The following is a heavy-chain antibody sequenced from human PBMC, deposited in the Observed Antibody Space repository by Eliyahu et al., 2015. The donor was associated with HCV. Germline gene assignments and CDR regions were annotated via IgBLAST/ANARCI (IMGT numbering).Heavy chain of an antibody. J-gene: IGHJ4*02. Sequence: VQLVQSGAEVKKPGESLKXSXKASGXTFXSXWACAGCAXCPGKGWEWMGIIHPGDSDTRYRPSFEGQVTISADRSISTAYLQWSSLKASDTAMYYCARLDLASSWDYWGQGTHLTVSS. CDR1: GXTFXSXW. CDR3: ARLDLASSWDY. V-gene: IGHV5-51*03. D-gene: IGHD6-13*01. CDR2: IHPGDSDT.